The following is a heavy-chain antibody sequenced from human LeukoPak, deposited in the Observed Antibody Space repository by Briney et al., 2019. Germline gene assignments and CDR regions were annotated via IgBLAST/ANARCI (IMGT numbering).Heavy chain of an antibody. J-gene: IGHJ4*02. CDR3: AKDRADIVVVVAATRTSPNY. Sequence: GGSLRLSCAASGFTFSSYAMSWVRQAPGKGLEWVSAISGSGGSTYYADSVKGRFTISRDNSKNTLYLQMNSLRAEDTAVYYCAKDRADIVVVVAATRTSPNYWGQGTLVTVSS. CDR2: ISGSGGST. D-gene: IGHD2-15*01. V-gene: IGHV3-23*01. CDR1: GFTFSSYA.